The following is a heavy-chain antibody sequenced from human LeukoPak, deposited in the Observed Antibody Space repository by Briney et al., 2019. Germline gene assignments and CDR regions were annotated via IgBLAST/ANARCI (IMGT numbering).Heavy chain of an antibody. V-gene: IGHV1-2*02. Sequence: ASVKVSCKASGYTFTGYYMHWVRQAPGQGLEWMGWINPNSGGTNYAQRFQGRVTMTRDTSISTAYMELSRLRSDDTAVYYCARGPNSSGWFTGSRGAFDIWGQGTMVTVSS. D-gene: IGHD6-19*01. CDR1: GYTFTGYY. CDR3: ARGPNSSGWFTGSRGAFDI. J-gene: IGHJ3*02. CDR2: INPNSGGT.